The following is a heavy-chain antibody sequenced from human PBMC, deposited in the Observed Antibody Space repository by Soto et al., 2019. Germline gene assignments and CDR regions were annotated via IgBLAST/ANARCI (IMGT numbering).Heavy chain of an antibody. CDR1: GFTFSSYA. J-gene: IGHJ4*02. D-gene: IGHD6-19*01. CDR3: ARENNTGWSEPYDY. Sequence: GGSLRLSCAASGFTFSSYAMSWVRQAPGKGLEWVSATSGSGVSTYYADSVKGRFTISRDNSKNTLYLQMNSLRAEDTAVYYCARENNTGWSEPYDYWGQGTLVTVSS. CDR2: TSGSGVST. V-gene: IGHV3-23*01.